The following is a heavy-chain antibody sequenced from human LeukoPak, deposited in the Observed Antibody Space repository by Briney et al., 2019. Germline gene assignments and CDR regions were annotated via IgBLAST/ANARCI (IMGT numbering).Heavy chain of an antibody. CDR3: ARFSYDSSEGY. CDR2: LSYSGTT. J-gene: IGHJ4*02. CDR1: GGSVTTSNYG. D-gene: IGHD3-22*01. Sequence: KPSETLSLTCSVSGGSVTTSNYGWGWIRLPPGKGLEWIGSLSYSGTTNYNPSLKSRVTISVDTSKNQFSLKLSSVTAADTAVYYCARFSYDSSEGYWGQGTLVTVSS. V-gene: IGHV4-39*07.